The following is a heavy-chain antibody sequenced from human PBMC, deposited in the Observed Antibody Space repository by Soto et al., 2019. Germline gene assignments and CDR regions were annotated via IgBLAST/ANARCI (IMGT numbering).Heavy chain of an antibody. CDR3: ARGRPWELRS. CDR1: GGSFSGYY. V-gene: IGHV4-34*01. J-gene: IGHJ5*02. D-gene: IGHD1-26*01. Sequence: QVQLQQWGAGLLKPSETLSLTCAVYGGSFSGYYWSWIRQPPGKGLEWIGEINHSGSTNYNPSLKSRVTISVDTSKNQFSLKLSSVTAADTAVYYCARGRPWELRSWGQGTLVPGSS. CDR2: INHSGST.